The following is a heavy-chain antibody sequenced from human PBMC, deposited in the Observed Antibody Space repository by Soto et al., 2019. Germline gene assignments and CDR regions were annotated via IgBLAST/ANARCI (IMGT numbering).Heavy chain of an antibody. Sequence: GGSLRLSCAASGFTFSSYEMNWVRQAPGKGLEGVSYISSSGSTIYYADSVKGRFTISRDNAKNSLYLQMNSLRAEDTAVYYCARVGRYDWRVFDYWGQGTLVTVSS. CDR1: GFTFSSYE. CDR2: ISSSGSTI. D-gene: IGHD5-12*01. CDR3: ARVGRYDWRVFDY. J-gene: IGHJ4*02. V-gene: IGHV3-48*03.